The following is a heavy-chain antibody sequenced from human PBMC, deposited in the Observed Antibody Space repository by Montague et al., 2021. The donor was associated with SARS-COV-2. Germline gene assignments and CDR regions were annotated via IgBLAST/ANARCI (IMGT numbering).Heavy chain of an antibody. Sequence: SETLSLTCAVYGGSFNDYYWSWIRQPPGKGLEWTGEINHGGSTNYSPSLKSRVTISADTSKNQFSLKLKSVTAADTANYYCARGHQGVAMIVVVMIGAKYYFDYWGQGSLVTVSS. V-gene: IGHV4-34*01. CDR3: ARGHQGVAMIVVVMIGAKYYFDY. CDR1: GGSFNDYY. CDR2: INHGGST. J-gene: IGHJ4*02. D-gene: IGHD3-22*01.